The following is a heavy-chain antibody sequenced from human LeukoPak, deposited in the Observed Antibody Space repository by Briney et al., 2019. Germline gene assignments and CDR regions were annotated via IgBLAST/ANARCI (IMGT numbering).Heavy chain of an antibody. V-gene: IGHV3-7*01. J-gene: IGHJ4*02. CDR2: IGADGSEK. Sequence: GGSLRLSCAASGFSLSDYWMSWVRQAPGKGLEWVGKIGADGSEKYYVDSVKGRFTLSRDNARNSLYLQMNSLRDEDTAVYYCVRGGANRFDHWGQGILVAVSS. CDR1: GFSLSDYW. CDR3: VRGGANRFDH. D-gene: IGHD1-26*01.